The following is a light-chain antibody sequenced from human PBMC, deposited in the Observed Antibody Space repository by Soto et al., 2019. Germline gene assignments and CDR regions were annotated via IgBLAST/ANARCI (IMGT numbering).Light chain of an antibody. CDR2: DAS. V-gene: IGKV3-11*01. J-gene: IGKJ1*01. Sequence: EIVLTQSPATLSLSPGERATLSCRASQSVSSYLAWYQQKPGQAPRLLIYDASNRATGIPARFSGSGSGTDFTLTISSLEPEDFAVYYCQQRSNRRTFDQGTKVEIK. CDR3: QQRSNRRT. CDR1: QSVSSY.